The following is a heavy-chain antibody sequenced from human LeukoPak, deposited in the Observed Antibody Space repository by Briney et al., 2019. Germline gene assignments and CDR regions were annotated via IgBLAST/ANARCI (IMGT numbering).Heavy chain of an antibody. Sequence: ASVKVSCKAPGGTFSSYAISWVRQAPGQGLEWMGGIIPIFGTANYAQKFQGRVTITADKSTSTAYMELSSLRSEDTAVYYCARDTVGATFPGAFDIWGQGTMVTVSS. V-gene: IGHV1-69*06. CDR2: IIPIFGTA. CDR3: ARDTVGATFPGAFDI. D-gene: IGHD1-26*01. J-gene: IGHJ3*02. CDR1: GGTFSSYA.